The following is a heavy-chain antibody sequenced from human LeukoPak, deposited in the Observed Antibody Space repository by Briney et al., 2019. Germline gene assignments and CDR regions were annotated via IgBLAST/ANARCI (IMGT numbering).Heavy chain of an antibody. CDR1: GGSISSSSYY. J-gene: IGHJ4*02. CDR2: IYYSGST. V-gene: IGHV4-30-4*08. Sequence: SETLSLTCTVSGGSISSSSYYWSWIRQPPGKGLEWIGYIYYSGSTYYNPSLKSRVTISVDTSKNQFSLKLSSVTAADTAVYYCARSIAARPSPFDYWGQGTLVTVSS. D-gene: IGHD6-6*01. CDR3: ARSIAARPSPFDY.